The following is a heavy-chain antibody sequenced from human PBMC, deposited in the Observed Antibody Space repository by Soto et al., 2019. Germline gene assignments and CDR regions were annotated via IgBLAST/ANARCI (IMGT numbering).Heavy chain of an antibody. Sequence: QVQLVESGGGVVQPGRSLGLSCAASGFTFNTYGMHWVRQAPGKGLEWVAAISYDGINKYYVDSVKGRFTISRDNSKNTLYEQMNSLRAEDTALYYCARSPQPTRGIHWYFDLWGRGILVTVSS. CDR2: ISYDGINK. CDR3: ARSPQPTRGIHWYFDL. J-gene: IGHJ2*01. CDR1: GFTFNTYG. D-gene: IGHD1-26*01. V-gene: IGHV3-30*03.